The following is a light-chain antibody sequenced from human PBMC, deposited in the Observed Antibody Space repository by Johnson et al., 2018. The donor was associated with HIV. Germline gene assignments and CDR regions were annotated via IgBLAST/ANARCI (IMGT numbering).Light chain of an antibody. J-gene: IGLJ1*01. CDR3: GTWDSSLSADV. V-gene: IGLV1-51*02. CDR1: SSNIGNNY. Sequence: QLVLTQPPSVSAAPGQKVTISCSGSSSNIGNNYVSWYQQLPGTAPKLLIYENNKRPSGIPDRFSGSKSGTSATLGITGLQTGDEDDYYCGTWDSSLSADVFGTGTKVTVL. CDR2: ENN.